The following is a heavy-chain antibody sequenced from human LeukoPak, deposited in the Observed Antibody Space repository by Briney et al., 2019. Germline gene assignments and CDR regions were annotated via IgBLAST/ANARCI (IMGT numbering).Heavy chain of an antibody. CDR1: GFSLSTSGVG. Sequence: SGPTLVNPTQTLTLTFTFSGFSLSTSGVGVGWIRQPPGKALQWLALIYWDDEKYYSPSLKSRLSISRDTSRNQVVLTMTNMDPLDTATYSCAHSYYFGSRSYYNVWFAPWGLGTLVTVSS. D-gene: IGHD3-10*01. CDR2: IYWDDEK. J-gene: IGHJ5*02. V-gene: IGHV2-5*02. CDR3: AHSYYFGSRSYYNVWFAP.